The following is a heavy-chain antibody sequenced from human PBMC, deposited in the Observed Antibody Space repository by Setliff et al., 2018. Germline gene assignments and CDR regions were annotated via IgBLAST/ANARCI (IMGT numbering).Heavy chain of an antibody. CDR3: ARSIVGATGGYFDY. CDR2: INPINPSGGST. Sequence: ASVKVSCKASGYTFTTSYMHWVRQAPGQGLEWMGIINPINPSGGSTSYAQKFQGRVTMTRDTSTSTVYMELSSLRSEDTAVYYCARSIVGATGGYFDYWGQGSPVTVSS. V-gene: IGHV1-46*01. CDR1: GYTFTTSY. J-gene: IGHJ4*02. D-gene: IGHD1-26*01.